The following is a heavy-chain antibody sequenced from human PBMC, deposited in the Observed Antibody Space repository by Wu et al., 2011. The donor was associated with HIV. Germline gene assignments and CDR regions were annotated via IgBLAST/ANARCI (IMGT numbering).Heavy chain of an antibody. J-gene: IGHJ6*02. CDR2: IIPIFGTA. CDR1: GGTFSSYA. CDR3: GQTAALPLYYYYGMTS. Sequence: QVQLVQSGAEVKKPGSSVKVSCKASGGTFSSYAISWVRQAPGQGLEWMGGIIPIFGTANYAQKFQGRVTITADKSTSTAYMELSSLRSEDTAVYYCGQTAALPLYYYYGMTSGAKGPRSPSP. V-gene: IGHV1-69*14. D-gene: IGHD2-2*01.